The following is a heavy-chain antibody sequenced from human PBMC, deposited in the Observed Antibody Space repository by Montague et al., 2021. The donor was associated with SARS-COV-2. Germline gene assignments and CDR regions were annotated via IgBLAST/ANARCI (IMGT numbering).Heavy chain of an antibody. CDR1: GGSISSYY. Sequence: SETLSLTCTVSGGSISSYYWSWIRRPPGTGLEWIGYIYYSGSTNYNPSLKSRVTISVDTSKNQFSLKLSSLTAADTAVYYCARDSRTDFDWLFPDSGSYYYCMDVWGKGTTVTVSS. D-gene: IGHD3-9*01. CDR3: ARDSRTDFDWLFPDSGSYYYCMDV. V-gene: IGHV4-59*01. CDR2: IYYSGST. J-gene: IGHJ6*03.